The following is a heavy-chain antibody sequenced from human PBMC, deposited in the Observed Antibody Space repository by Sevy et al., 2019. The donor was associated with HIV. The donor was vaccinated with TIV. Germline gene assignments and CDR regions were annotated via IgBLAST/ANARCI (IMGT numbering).Heavy chain of an antibody. CDR2: ISSDGNDK. D-gene: IGHD3-22*01. CDR1: GFTFSSYG. CDR3: VKDVAYDNTYLDY. J-gene: IGHJ4*02. V-gene: IGHV3-30*18. Sequence: GGSLRLSCAASGFTFSSYGIHWVRQTPGKGLEWVSFISSDGNDKYYADSVKGRFSISRDNSRNTLYLQINSLRAEDTAVYYCVKDVAYDNTYLDYWGQGTLVTVSS.